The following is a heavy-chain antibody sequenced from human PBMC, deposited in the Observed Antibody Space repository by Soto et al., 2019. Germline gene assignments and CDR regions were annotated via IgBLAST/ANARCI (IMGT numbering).Heavy chain of an antibody. CDR2: ISGSGGST. D-gene: IGHD6-19*01. CDR3: AKPGIAVAGGSWFDY. V-gene: IGHV3-23*01. Sequence: GGSLRLSCAASGFTFSSYAMSWVRQAPGKGLEWVSAISGSGGSTYYADSVRGRFTISRDNSKNTLYLQMNSLRAEDTAVYYCAKPGIAVAGGSWFDYWGQGTLVTVSS. J-gene: IGHJ4*02. CDR1: GFTFSSYA.